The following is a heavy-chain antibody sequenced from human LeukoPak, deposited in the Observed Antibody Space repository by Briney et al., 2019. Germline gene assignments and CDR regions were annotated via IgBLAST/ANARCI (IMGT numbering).Heavy chain of an antibody. CDR2: ISYDGSNK. Sequence: GGSLSLSCAASGFTFSSYGMHWVRQAPGKGLEWVAVISYDGSNKYYADSVKGRFTISRDNSKNTLYLQMNSLRAEDTAVYYCAKAPDYDFWSGVDYWGQGTLVTVSS. D-gene: IGHD3-3*01. CDR1: GFTFSSYG. J-gene: IGHJ4*02. V-gene: IGHV3-30*18. CDR3: AKAPDYDFWSGVDY.